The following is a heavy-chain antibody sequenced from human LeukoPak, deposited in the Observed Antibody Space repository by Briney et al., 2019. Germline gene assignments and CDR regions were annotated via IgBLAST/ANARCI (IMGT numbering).Heavy chain of an antibody. Sequence: SETLSLTCTVSGGSISSYYWSWIRQPAGKGLEWIGRIYTSGSTNYNPSLKSRVTMSVDTSKNQFSLKLSSVTAADTAVYYCARRYCSGGSCYLTDWGQGTLVTVSS. CDR3: ARRYCSGGSCYLTD. CDR2: IYTSGST. J-gene: IGHJ4*02. CDR1: GGSISSYY. V-gene: IGHV4-4*07. D-gene: IGHD2-15*01.